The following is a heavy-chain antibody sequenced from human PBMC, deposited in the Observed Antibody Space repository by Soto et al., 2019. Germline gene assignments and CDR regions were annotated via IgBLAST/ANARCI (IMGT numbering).Heavy chain of an antibody. CDR3: ARDRPHLQETTGQIDS. Sequence: QGQLQESGPGLVKPSQTLLLTCIVSGGSSNNAEDNWTWIRQPRGKALEYIGYITYSGNTFYKSYLKSRIKMSVDPSKHQFSLRLTSVTVADTAVYYCARDRPHLQETTGQIDSSGQGMLVPVSS. CDR2: ITYSGNT. J-gene: IGHJ4*02. CDR1: GGSSNNAEDN. V-gene: IGHV4-30-4*01. D-gene: IGHD1-7*01.